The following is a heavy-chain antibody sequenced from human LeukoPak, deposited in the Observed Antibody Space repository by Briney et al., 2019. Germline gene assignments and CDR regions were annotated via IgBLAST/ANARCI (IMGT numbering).Heavy chain of an antibody. V-gene: IGHV3-7*01. J-gene: IGHJ4*02. CDR1: GFTFSSYG. Sequence: LSGGSLRLSCAASGFTFSSYGMHWVRQAPGKGLEWVANIKQDGSEKYYVDSVKGRFTISRDNAKNSLYLQMNSLRAEDTAVYYCATSIGGGYDYYFDYWGQGTLVTVSS. D-gene: IGHD5-12*01. CDR3: ATSIGGGYDYYFDY. CDR2: IKQDGSEK.